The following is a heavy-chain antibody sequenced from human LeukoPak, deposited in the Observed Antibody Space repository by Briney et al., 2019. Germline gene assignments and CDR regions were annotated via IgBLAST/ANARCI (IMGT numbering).Heavy chain of an antibody. J-gene: IGHJ4*02. D-gene: IGHD2-15*01. Sequence: GGSLRLSCAASGFTFSSYSMNWVRQAPGKGLEWVAVIWYDGSNKYYADSVKGRFTISRDNSKNTLYLQMNSLRAEDTAVYYCARDVEGFDYWGQGTLVTVSS. CDR1: GFTFSSYS. CDR2: IWYDGSNK. CDR3: ARDVEGFDY. V-gene: IGHV3-33*08.